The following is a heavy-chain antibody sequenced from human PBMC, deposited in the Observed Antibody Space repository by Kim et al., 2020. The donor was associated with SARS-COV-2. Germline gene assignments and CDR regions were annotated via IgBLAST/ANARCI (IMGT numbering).Heavy chain of an antibody. CDR1: GFNFSSFA. V-gene: IGHV3-23*01. J-gene: IGHJ4*02. CDR3: AKYSGMLTMAYYFDY. D-gene: IGHD1-26*01. Sequence: GGSLRLSCAASGFNFSSFAMSWVRQAPGKGLEWVSTIHNSGGITYYADSVKGRFTISRDTSKNTLYLQLNSLRAEDTAVYYCAKYSGMLTMAYYFDYWGQGTLVTVSS. CDR2: IHNSGGIT.